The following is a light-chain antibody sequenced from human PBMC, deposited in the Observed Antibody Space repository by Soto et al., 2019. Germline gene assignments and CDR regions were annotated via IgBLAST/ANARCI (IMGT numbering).Light chain of an antibody. CDR3: LLSFSDGRAI. Sequence: QAVVTQESSLTVSPGGTVTLTCGSSTGPVTSGHYPYWFQQRPGQAPKTLIYDTSSKHSWTPARFSGSLLGGRAALTLAGAQPEDEADYYCLLSFSDGRAIFGGGTKLTVL. CDR2: DTS. J-gene: IGLJ2*01. V-gene: IGLV7-46*01. CDR1: TGPVTSGHY.